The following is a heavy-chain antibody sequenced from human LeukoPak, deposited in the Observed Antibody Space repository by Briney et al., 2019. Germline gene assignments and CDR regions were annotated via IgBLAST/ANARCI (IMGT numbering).Heavy chain of an antibody. D-gene: IGHD6-13*01. CDR2: IYPGDSDT. Sequence: GESLKISCKGSGYSFTSYWIGWVRQMPGKGLEWMGTIYPGDSDTRYSPSFQGQVTISADKSISTANLQWSSLKASDTAIYYCARLLRNIAAAVYFFDYWGQGTLVTVSS. CDR3: ARLLRNIAAAVYFFDY. J-gene: IGHJ4*02. V-gene: IGHV5-51*01. CDR1: GYSFTSYW.